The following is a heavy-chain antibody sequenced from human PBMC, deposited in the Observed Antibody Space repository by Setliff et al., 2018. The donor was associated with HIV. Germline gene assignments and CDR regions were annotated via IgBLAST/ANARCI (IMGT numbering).Heavy chain of an antibody. V-gene: IGHV4-39*01. CDR3: ARHVLSWFDP. J-gene: IGHJ5*02. CDR2: IFYTGST. D-gene: IGHD2-15*01. Sequence: PSETLSLTCTVSGGSITTSSYYWGWIRQPPGKGLEWIGTIFYTGSTYYNPSLKSRVTISVDTSKNQFSLMLSSVTAADTAVYYCARHVLSWFDPWGQGTLVTVSS. CDR1: GGSITTSSYY.